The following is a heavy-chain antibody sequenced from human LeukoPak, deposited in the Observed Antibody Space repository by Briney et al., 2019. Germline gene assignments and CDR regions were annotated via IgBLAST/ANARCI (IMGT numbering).Heavy chain of an antibody. D-gene: IGHD5-24*01. V-gene: IGHV3-48*03. J-gene: IGHJ4*02. CDR3: ARRTDGYTSN. Sequence: PGGSLRLSCTASGFTFSSYEMNWVRQAPGKGLEWVSYISSSGTTIYYADSVKGRFTISRDNAKNSLYLQMNSLRAEDTADYYCARRTDGYTSNWGQRTLVTDSS. CDR1: GFTFSSYE. CDR2: ISSSGTTI.